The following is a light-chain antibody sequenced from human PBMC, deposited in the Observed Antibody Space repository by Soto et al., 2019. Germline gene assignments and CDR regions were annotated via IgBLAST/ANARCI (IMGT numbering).Light chain of an antibody. V-gene: IGLV2-14*02. J-gene: IGLJ1*01. CDR1: SSDVGGYNL. Sequence: QSALTQPASVSGSPGQSITISCAGTSSDVGGYNLVSWYQQHPGKAPKLLIYRDNQRPSGVPDRFSGSKSGTSASLAMSGLQSDDEADYYCAAWDDSLNGCVFGTGTKLTVL. CDR2: RDN. CDR3: AAWDDSLNGCV.